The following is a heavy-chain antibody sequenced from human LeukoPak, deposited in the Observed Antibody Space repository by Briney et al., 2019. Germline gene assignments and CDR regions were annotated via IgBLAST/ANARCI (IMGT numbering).Heavy chain of an antibody. CDR3: AKAETMTQRGYFDY. CDR1: GFTVSSSY. D-gene: IGHD1-1*01. CDR2: IYAGGSI. Sequence: PGGSLRLSCAASGFTVSSSYMSWVRQAPGKGLEWVSIIYAGGSIYYANSVKGRFTISRDNSKNTLSLQMSSLRAEDTAVYYCAKAETMTQRGYFDYWGQGTLVTVYS. V-gene: IGHV3-66*02. J-gene: IGHJ4*02.